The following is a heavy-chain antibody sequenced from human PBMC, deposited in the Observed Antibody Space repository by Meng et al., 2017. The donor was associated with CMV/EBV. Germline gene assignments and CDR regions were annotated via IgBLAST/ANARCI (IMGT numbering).Heavy chain of an antibody. J-gene: IGHJ6*02. D-gene: IGHD3-10*01. CDR2: ISSSSSYI. Sequence: GESLKISCAASGFTFSSYGMHWVRQAPGKGLEWVSSISSSSSYIYYADSVKGRFTISRDNAKNSLYLQMNSLRAEDTAVYYCARLPGTGSGDKDVWGQGTTVTVSS. CDR3: ARLPGTGSGDKDV. CDR1: GFTFSSYG. V-gene: IGHV3-21*01.